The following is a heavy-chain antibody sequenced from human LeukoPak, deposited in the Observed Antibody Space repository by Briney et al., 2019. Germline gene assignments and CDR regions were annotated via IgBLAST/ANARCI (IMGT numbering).Heavy chain of an antibody. D-gene: IGHD2-15*01. CDR3: ARGEVVAATNNWFDP. J-gene: IGHJ5*02. CDR1: GLTFGGYS. CDR2: ISSSSSYI. Sequence: GGSLRLSCAAPGLTFGGYSMTGFRQAPGKGLEWASSISSSSSYIYYADSVKGRFTISRDNAKNSLYLQMNSLRAEDTAVYYCARGEVVAATNNWFDPWGQGTLVTVSS. V-gene: IGHV3-21*01.